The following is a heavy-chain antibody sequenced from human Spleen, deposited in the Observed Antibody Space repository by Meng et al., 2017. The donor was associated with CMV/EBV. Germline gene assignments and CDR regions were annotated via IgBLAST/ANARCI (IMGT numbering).Heavy chain of an antibody. CDR3: AREYYDVMTGYYRYVDS. CDR1: GFTFSSYG. V-gene: IGHV3-23*01. D-gene: IGHD3-9*01. Sequence: GELLKISWAASGFTFSSYGMHWVPQVLGKGLEWVSSISGSGGSFYCAADSVKGRFTISRDNSKNTLYLQMNSLRAEDTALYYCAREYYDVMTGYYRYVDSWGQGTLVTVSS. J-gene: IGHJ4*02. CDR2: ISGSGGSF.